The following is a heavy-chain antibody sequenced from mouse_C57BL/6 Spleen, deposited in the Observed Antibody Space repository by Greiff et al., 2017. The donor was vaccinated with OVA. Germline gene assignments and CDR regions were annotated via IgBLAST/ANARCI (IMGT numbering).Heavy chain of an antibody. J-gene: IGHJ3*01. V-gene: IGHV1-50*01. CDR1: GYTFTSYW. Sequence: VQLQQPGAELVKPGASVKLSCKASGYTFTSYWMQWVKQRPGQGLEWIGEIDPSDSDTNYNQKFKGKATLTVDTSSSTAYMQLSSLTSEDSAVYYGARGGSSAWFAYWGQGTLVTVSA. CDR3: ARGGSSAWFAY. D-gene: IGHD1-1*01. CDR2: IDPSDSDT.